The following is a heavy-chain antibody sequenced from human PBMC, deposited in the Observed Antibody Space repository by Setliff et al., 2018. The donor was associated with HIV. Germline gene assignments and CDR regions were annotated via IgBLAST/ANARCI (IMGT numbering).Heavy chain of an antibody. V-gene: IGHV4-59*08. CDR2: VDDSGST. Sequence: PSETLSLTCTVSGGSISNYYWNWIRQSPGKGLELIGYVDDSGSTDYNPSLTSRVTISVDMSKNQFSLKLTSVTAADTAVYYCARQGAVTGHAFDSWGPGALVTVSS. CDR3: ARQGAVTGHAFDS. D-gene: IGHD6-19*01. CDR1: GGSISNYY. J-gene: IGHJ4*02.